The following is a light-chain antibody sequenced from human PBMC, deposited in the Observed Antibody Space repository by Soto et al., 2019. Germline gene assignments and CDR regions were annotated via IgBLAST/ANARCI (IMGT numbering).Light chain of an antibody. Sequence: EIVLTQSPGILSLSPGEKATLSCRASHGGNSMYLAWYRQKPGQAPSLLIYGASSRAAGIPDRFSGSGSGTDFTLTISSREPEDFAVYYCQHYNSYFPWTFGQGTKVEIK. CDR3: QHYNSYFPWT. CDR2: GAS. J-gene: IGKJ1*01. V-gene: IGKV3-20*01. CDR1: HGGNSMY.